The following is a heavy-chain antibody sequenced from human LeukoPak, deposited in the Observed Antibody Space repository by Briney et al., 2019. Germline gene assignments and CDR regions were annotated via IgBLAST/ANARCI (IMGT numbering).Heavy chain of an antibody. Sequence: KTSQTLSFTCAISGDSVSSNSAAWNWIRQSPSRGLEWLGRTYFRSKWYNDYAVSVKSRIIINADTSKNHFSLQLNSVTPEDTAVYSCARNGIGTTYDAFGIWGQGTMVTDSS. J-gene: IGHJ3*02. CDR2: TYFRSKWYN. V-gene: IGHV6-1*01. D-gene: IGHD1-1*01. CDR1: GDSVSSNSAA. CDR3: ARNGIGTTYDAFGI.